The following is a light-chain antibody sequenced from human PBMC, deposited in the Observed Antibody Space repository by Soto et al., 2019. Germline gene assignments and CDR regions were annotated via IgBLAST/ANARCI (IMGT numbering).Light chain of an antibody. J-gene: IGKJ5*01. CDR2: DAS. CDR3: QQRSNWPPT. V-gene: IGKV3-11*01. Sequence: EFVLTQSPGTLSLSPGERATLSCRASQSVSSYLAWYQQKPGQAPRLLIYDASNRATGIPARFSGSGSGTDFTLTISSLEPEDFAVYYCQQRSNWPPTFGQGTRLENK. CDR1: QSVSSY.